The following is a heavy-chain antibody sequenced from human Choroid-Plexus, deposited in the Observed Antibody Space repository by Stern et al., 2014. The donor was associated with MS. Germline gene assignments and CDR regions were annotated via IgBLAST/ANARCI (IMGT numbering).Heavy chain of an antibody. J-gene: IGHJ5*02. CDR1: GFTLGSCA. CDR3: AKDRQYLTYFFDH. Sequence: VQLVESGGGVVQPGRPLRLSCVASGFTLGSCAMHWVRQAPGQGPEWVAGVSYDGSNKYYADSVKGRFTIARDNSQNTLYMQMSSLRPEDTAVYYCAKDRQYLTYFFDHWGQGSLVTVSS. CDR2: VSYDGSNK. D-gene: IGHD2/OR15-2a*01. V-gene: IGHV3-30*18.